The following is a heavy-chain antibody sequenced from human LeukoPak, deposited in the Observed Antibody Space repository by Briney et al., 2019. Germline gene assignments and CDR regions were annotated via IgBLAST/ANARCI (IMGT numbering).Heavy chain of an antibody. CDR2: ISYDGSNK. CDR1: GFTFSSYG. D-gene: IGHD6-19*01. Sequence: PGGSLRLSCAASGFTFSSYGMHWVRQAPGKGLEWVAVISYDGSNKYYADSVKGRFTISRDNSKNTLYLQMNSLRAEDTAVYYCARDRGHRQWLVRYYYYGMDVWGQGTMVTVSS. CDR3: ARDRGHRQWLVRYYYYGMDV. J-gene: IGHJ6*02. V-gene: IGHV3-30*03.